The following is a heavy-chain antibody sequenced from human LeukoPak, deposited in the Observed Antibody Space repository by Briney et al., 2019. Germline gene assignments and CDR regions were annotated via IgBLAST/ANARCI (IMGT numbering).Heavy chain of an antibody. D-gene: IGHD3-3*01. Sequence: GGSLRLSCAASGFTFSSYAMHWVRQAPGKGLEWVAVISYDGSNKYYADSVKGRFTISRDNSKNTLYLQMNSLRAEDTAVYYCARESPSGAFDIWGQGTMVTVSS. J-gene: IGHJ3*02. CDR3: ARESPSGAFDI. CDR2: ISYDGSNK. V-gene: IGHV3-30*04. CDR1: GFTFSSYA.